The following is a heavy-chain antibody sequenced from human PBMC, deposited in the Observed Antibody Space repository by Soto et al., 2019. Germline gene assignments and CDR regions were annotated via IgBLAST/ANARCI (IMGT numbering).Heavy chain of an antibody. CDR1: GGSISSSSYY. CDR2: IYYSGNT. Sequence: PSETLSLTCTVSGGSISSSSYYWGWIRQPPGKGLEWIGSIYYSGNTYYNPSLKSRVTISVDTSKNQFSLKLSSVTAADTAVYYCARRLFSSSWPLYFDFWGQGXLVTVYS. V-gene: IGHV4-39*01. CDR3: ARRLFSSSWPLYFDF. D-gene: IGHD6-13*01. J-gene: IGHJ4*02.